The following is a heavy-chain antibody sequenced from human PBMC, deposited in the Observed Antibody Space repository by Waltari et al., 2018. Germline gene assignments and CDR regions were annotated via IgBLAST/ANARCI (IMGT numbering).Heavy chain of an antibody. J-gene: IGHJ4*02. Sequence: VQLVESGGGLVQPGGSLRLSCAASGFTFSSYSMNWVRQAPGKGLEWVTFIRDDGSDKYYADFVKGRFSISRDNSKNTVSLQMNSLRPEDTAVYYCVSEGVAIPVHMSIFDYWGQGALVAVSS. CDR3: VSEGVAIPVHMSIFDY. CDR2: IRDDGSDK. D-gene: IGHD3-3*02. V-gene: IGHV3-30*02. CDR1: GFTFSSYS.